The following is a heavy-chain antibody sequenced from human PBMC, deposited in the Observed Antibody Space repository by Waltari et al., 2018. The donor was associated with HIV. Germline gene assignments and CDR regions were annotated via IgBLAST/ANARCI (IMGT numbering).Heavy chain of an antibody. V-gene: IGHV4-39*01. CDR2: VYHSGST. D-gene: IGHD5-18*01. CDR1: GGSISTDTYY. CDR3: ARSINSVIQQRFDP. Sequence: QLQLQESGPGLVKPSETLSLTCTVSGGSISTDTYYWGWIRQPPRKGLELIGSVYHSGSTYYNPSLKSRVTISVDTSKNQFSLKVRSVTAADTAVYYCARSINSVIQQRFDPWGQGTLVIVSS. J-gene: IGHJ5*02.